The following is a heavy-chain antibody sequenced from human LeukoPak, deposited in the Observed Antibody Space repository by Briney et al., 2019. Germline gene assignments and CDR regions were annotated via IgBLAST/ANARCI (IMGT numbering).Heavy chain of an antibody. J-gene: IGHJ4*02. V-gene: IGHV3-7*01. CDR2: IKQDGSAK. D-gene: IGHD2/OR15-2a*01. CDR1: GFTFSGSW. Sequence: HPGGSLRLSCAASGFTFSGSWMSWVRQDPGRGPEWVANIKQDGSAKYYVGSVKGRFTISRDNAGNSLYLQMSSLRAEDTAVYYCERVCDSTKCDLGVRGDYWGQGTLVTVSS. CDR3: ERVCDSTKCDLGVRGDY.